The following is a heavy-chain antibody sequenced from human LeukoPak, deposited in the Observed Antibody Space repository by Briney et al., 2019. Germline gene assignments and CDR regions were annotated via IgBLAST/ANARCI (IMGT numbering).Heavy chain of an antibody. CDR3: ARGRGLVVVTANPHFDY. CDR2: INHSGST. Sequence: PSETLSLTCAVYGGSFSGYYWSWIRQPPGKGLEWIGEINHSGSTNYNPSLKSRVTISVDTSKNQFSLKLSSVTAADTAVYYCARGRGLVVVTANPHFDYWGQGTLVTVSS. V-gene: IGHV4-34*01. D-gene: IGHD2-21*02. CDR1: GGSFSGYY. J-gene: IGHJ4*02.